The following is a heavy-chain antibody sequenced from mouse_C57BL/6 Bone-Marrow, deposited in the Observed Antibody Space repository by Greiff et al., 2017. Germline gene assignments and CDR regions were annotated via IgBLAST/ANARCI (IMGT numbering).Heavy chain of an antibody. Sequence: QVQLQQPGAELVKPGASVKMSCTASGYTFTSYWITWVKQRPGQGLEWIGDIYPTSGRTNYNEKFKSKAILTVDTSSHTAYMQLSSLTSEDSAVFYCARSGPLGRSFDYWGQGTTLTVSS. CDR2: IYPTSGRT. J-gene: IGHJ2*01. V-gene: IGHV1-55*01. CDR1: GYTFTSYW. CDR3: ARSGPLGRSFDY. D-gene: IGHD4-1*01.